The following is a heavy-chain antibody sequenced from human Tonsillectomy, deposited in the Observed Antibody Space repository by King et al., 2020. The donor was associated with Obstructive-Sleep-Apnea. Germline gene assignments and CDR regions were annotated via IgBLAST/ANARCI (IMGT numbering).Heavy chain of an antibody. CDR1: GFTFDDYA. D-gene: IGHD3-22*01. CDR3: AKDIDYDTNSAAFDV. Sequence: VQLVESGGGLVQPGRSLRLSCAASGFTFDDYAMHWVRQVPGRGLEWVSGISWNSVTIGYADSVKGRFTISRDNAKNSLYLQMNSLRAEDTALYYCAKDIDYDTNSAAFDVWGQGTMVPVSS. J-gene: IGHJ3*01. CDR2: ISWNSVTI. V-gene: IGHV3-9*01.